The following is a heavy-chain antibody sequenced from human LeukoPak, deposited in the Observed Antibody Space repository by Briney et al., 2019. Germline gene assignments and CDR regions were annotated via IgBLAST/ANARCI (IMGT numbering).Heavy chain of an antibody. D-gene: IGHD6-13*01. CDR3: AKDHGWATFPLTGYSSSCALDY. V-gene: IGHV3-23*01. J-gene: IGHJ4*02. CDR1: GFTFSSYA. Sequence: PGGSLRLSCAASGFTFSSYAMSWVRQAPGKGLEWFSAISGSGGSTYYADSVKGRFTISRDNSKNTLYLQMNSLRAEDTAVYYCAKDHGWATFPLTGYSSSCALDYWGQGTLVTVSS. CDR2: ISGSGGST.